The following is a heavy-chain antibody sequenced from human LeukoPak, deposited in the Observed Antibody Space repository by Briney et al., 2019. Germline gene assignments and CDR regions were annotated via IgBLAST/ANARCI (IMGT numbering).Heavy chain of an antibody. CDR3: ARPFRTGYSYAAGAFDI. D-gene: IGHD5-18*01. CDR2: IYYSGST. J-gene: IGHJ3*02. Sequence: SETLSLTCTVSGGSISSSSYYWGWIRQPPGKGLEWIGSIYYSGSTYYNPSLKSRVTISVDTSKNQFSVKLSSVTAADAAVYYCARPFRTGYSYAAGAFDIWGQGTMVTVSS. V-gene: IGHV4-39*01. CDR1: GGSISSSSYY.